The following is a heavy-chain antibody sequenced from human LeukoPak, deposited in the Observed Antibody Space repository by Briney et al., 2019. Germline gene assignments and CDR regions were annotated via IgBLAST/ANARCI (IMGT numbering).Heavy chain of an antibody. J-gene: IGHJ6*03. V-gene: IGHV3-7*01. CDR3: ARNTTPLYCTNGVCYYYYYMDV. D-gene: IGHD2-8*01. CDR1: GFTFSSYW. CDR2: IKQDGSEK. Sequence: GGSLRLSCAASGFTFSSYWMSWVRQAPGKGLEWVANIKQDGSEKYYVDSVEGRFTISRDNAKNSLYLQMNSLRAEDTAVYYCARNTTPLYCTNGVCYYYYYMDVWGKGTTVTVSS.